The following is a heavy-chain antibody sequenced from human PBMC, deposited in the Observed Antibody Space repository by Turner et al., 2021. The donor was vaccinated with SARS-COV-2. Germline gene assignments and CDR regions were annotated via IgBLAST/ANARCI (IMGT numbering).Heavy chain of an antibody. J-gene: IGHJ5*02. CDR3: AKDRIVGATMGASRA. CDR2: ISGSRYTT. D-gene: IGHD1-26*01. Sequence: ELQLLASGGGMVQPGGSLRLSCAASGLVLSSYGMSWVRQAPGKGLEWVSVISGSRYTTYYADSVEGRFTIPRDNSKKTLYLQMSSLRAEDTAVYYCAKDRIVGATMGASRAWGQGTLVTVSS. V-gene: IGHV3-23*01. CDR1: GLVLSSYG.